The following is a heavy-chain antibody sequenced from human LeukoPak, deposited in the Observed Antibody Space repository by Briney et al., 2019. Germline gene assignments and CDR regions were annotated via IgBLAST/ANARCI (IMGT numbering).Heavy chain of an antibody. CDR3: ARDPRDPLHDAFGI. Sequence: QSSETLSLTCSVSGDSISSGSFYWSWIRQPPGKGLEWIGSIYHSGSTYYNPSLKSRVTISVDTSKNQLSLKLSSVTAADTAVYYCARDPRDPLHDAFGIWGQGTMVTVSS. D-gene: IGHD2-21*02. V-gene: IGHV4-39*07. CDR2: IYHSGST. CDR1: GDSISSGSFY. J-gene: IGHJ3*02.